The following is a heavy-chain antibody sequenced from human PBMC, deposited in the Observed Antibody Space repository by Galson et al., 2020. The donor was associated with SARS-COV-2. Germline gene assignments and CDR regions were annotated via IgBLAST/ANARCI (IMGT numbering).Heavy chain of an antibody. CDR1: GGSISSYY. Sequence: ASETLSLTCAVSGGSISSYYWSWIRQPPGKGLEWIGYIYHSGSTNYNPSLKSRVTISIDTSKNQFSLRLSSVTAADTAVYYCARRYGGNSWGFDYWGQGTLVTVSS. CDR2: IYHSGST. D-gene: IGHD2-21*02. V-gene: IGHV4-59*08. J-gene: IGHJ4*02. CDR3: ARRYGGNSWGFDY.